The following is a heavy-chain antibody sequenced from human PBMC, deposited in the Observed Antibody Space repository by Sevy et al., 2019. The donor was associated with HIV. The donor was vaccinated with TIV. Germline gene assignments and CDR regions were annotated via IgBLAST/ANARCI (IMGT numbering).Heavy chain of an antibody. V-gene: IGHV1-69*13. D-gene: IGHD2-2*01. CDR2: IIPIFGTA. CDR3: ASGGQDIVVVPAARGDAFDI. Sequence: ASVKVSCKASGGTFSSYAISWVRQAPGQGLEWMGGIIPIFGTANYAQKFQGRVTLTADESTSTAYMELSSLRSEDTAVYYCASGGQDIVVVPAARGDAFDIWGQGTMVTVSS. CDR1: GGTFSSYA. J-gene: IGHJ3*02.